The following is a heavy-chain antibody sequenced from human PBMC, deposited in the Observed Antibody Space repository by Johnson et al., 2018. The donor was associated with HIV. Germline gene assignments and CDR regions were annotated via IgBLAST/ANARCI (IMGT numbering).Heavy chain of an antibody. CDR1: GFTFDDYG. V-gene: IGHV3-20*04. Sequence: VQLVESGGGVVRPGGSLRLACAASGFTFDDYGMNWVRQAPGKGLEWVSGINWNGGSTGYADSVKGRSTISRDNAKNSLYLQMNSLRGGDTAMYYCAKDGGRWSYSFDVWGQGTMVSVSS. J-gene: IGHJ3*01. CDR2: INWNGGST. D-gene: IGHD3-16*01. CDR3: AKDGGRWSYSFDV.